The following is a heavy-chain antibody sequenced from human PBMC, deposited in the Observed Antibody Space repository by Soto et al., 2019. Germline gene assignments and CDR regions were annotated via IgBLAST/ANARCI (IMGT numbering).Heavy chain of an antibody. CDR3: ARVQGAYYDFWSGPINTACYYYYGMDV. J-gene: IGHJ6*04. Sequence: ASVKVSCKASGYTFTSYGISWVRQAPGQGLEWMGWISAYNGNTNYAQKLQGRVTMTTDTSTSTAYMELRSLRSDDTAVYYCARVQGAYYDFWSGPINTACYYYYGMDVWDRGTTGAASS. CDR1: GYTFTSYG. D-gene: IGHD3-3*01. V-gene: IGHV1-18*01. CDR2: ISAYNGNT.